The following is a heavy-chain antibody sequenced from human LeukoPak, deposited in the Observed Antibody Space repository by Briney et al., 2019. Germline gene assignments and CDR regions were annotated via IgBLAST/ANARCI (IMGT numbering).Heavy chain of an antibody. V-gene: IGHV4-4*07. CDR1: SGSIRSYL. D-gene: IGHD3/OR15-3a*01. Sequence: SETLSLTCTVSSGSIRSYLWGWIRQPAGKTLEWIGRIYSTGDTDYNPSLKSRVTMSTDTSKNQFSLNLRSVTTADTAFYYCARNGYTKSWTHLDYWGQGILVSVSS. CDR3: ARNGYTKSWTHLDY. CDR2: IYSTGDT. J-gene: IGHJ4*02.